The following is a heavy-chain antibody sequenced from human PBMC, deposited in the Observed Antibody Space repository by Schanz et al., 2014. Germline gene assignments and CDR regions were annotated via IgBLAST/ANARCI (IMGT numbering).Heavy chain of an antibody. Sequence: VQLVESGGGLVQPGGSLRLSCAASGFTFSNYDMHWVRQAIGKGLEWVAIISLDGSNQYYADSVKGRFTISRDNAKNTLYLQMNSLRAEDTAVYYCARPLGPNYYYYGLDVWGQGTTVTVSS. CDR1: GFTFSNYD. CDR3: ARPLGPNYYYYGLDV. CDR2: ISLDGSNQ. V-gene: IGHV3-33*05. J-gene: IGHJ6*02.